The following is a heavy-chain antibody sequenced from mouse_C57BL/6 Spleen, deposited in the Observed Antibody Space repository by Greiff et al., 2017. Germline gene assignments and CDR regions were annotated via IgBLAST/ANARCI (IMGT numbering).Heavy chain of an antibody. CDR1: GYTFTSYW. D-gene: IGHD1-1*01. V-gene: IGHV1-53*01. CDR2: INPSNGGT. J-gene: IGHJ2*01. Sequence: QVQLQQPGTELVKPGASVKLSCKASGYTFTSYWMHWVKQRPGQGLEWIGNINPSNGGTNYNETFKSKATLTVDKSSSTAYMQLSSLTSEDSAVYYCARASGSSYVYFDYWGQGTTLTVSS. CDR3: ARASGSSYVYFDY.